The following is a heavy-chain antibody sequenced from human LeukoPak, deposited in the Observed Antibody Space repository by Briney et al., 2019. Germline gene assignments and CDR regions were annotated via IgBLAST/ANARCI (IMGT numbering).Heavy chain of an antibody. CDR1: GFTFSNAW. J-gene: IGHJ5*02. D-gene: IGHD3-10*01. Sequence: GGSLRLSCAASGFTFSNAWMSWVRQPPRKGMDWVGRIKSKTDGGTTDYAAPVTGRFPISRADSTHTLYLQTASLKTEDTAVYYCTTVEGFPLGWGFAPWGQGTLVTVSS. V-gene: IGHV3-15*01. CDR3: TTVEGFPLGWGFAP. CDR2: IKSKTDGGTT.